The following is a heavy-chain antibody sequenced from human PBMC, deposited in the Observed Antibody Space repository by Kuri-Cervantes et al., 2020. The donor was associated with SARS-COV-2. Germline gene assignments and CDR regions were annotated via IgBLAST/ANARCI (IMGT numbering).Heavy chain of an antibody. J-gene: IGHJ5*02. CDR2: ISSSSSYI. V-gene: IGHV3-21*01. Sequence: GESLKISCATSGFTLGDYGMYWVRQAPGKGLEWVSSISSSSSYIYYADSVKGRFTISRDNAKNSLYLQMNSLRAEDTAVYYCARDPLTQGWFDPWGQGTLVTVSS. CDR1: GFTLGDYG. CDR3: ARDPLTQGWFDP.